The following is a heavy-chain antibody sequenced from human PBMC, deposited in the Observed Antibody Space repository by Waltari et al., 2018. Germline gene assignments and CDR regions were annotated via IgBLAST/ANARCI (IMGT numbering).Heavy chain of an antibody. V-gene: IGHV4-34*01. CDR2: INHSGST. Sequence: QVQLQQWGAGLLKPSETLSLTCAVYGGSFSGYYWSWIRQPPGKGLEWIGEINHSGSTNNNPALKGRVTISVDPSKNQFSLKLSSVTAADTAVYYCARGGGYDYVWGSYGSYWYFDLWGRGTLVTVSS. CDR1: GGSFSGYY. CDR3: ARGGGYDYVWGSYGSYWYFDL. J-gene: IGHJ2*01. D-gene: IGHD3-16*01.